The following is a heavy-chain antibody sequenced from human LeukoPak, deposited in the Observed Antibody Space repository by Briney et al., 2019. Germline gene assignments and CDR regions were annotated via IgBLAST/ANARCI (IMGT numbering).Heavy chain of an antibody. CDR1: GFTFSNYA. D-gene: IGHD5-24*01. V-gene: IGHV3-23*01. J-gene: IGHJ6*02. Sequence: GGSLRLSRAASGFTFSNYAMSWVRQAPGKGLEWVSGISGSGGNTNHADSVKGRFTISRDNSKNTLCLQMNSLRADDTAVYYCAKWARWDYYYYGMDVWGQGTTVTVSS. CDR2: ISGSGGNT. CDR3: AKWARWDYYYYGMDV.